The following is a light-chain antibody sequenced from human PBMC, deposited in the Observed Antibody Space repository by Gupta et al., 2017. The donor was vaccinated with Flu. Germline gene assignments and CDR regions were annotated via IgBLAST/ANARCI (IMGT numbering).Light chain of an antibody. CDR3: SSHAGRVTWV. Sequence: QSAPTQPRSVSGSPGQSVTIYCTGTSNDVGVSNRVSWYEQRPGKAPKLILYDVTERPSGVPDLFSGSKSGNTASLTISGLQADDEADYYCSSHAGRVTWVFGTGTTVTVL. J-gene: IGLJ1*01. CDR2: DVT. CDR1: SNDVGVSNR. V-gene: IGLV2-11*01.